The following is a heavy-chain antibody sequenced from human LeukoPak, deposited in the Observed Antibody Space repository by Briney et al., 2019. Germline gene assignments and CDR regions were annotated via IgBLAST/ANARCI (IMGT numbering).Heavy chain of an antibody. J-gene: IGHJ4*02. D-gene: IGHD3-10*01. V-gene: IGHV3-53*01. CDR2: IYSGSST. CDR3: ARETVRGVFDY. Sequence: GGSLRLSCAASGFTVSSNYMSWVRQAPGKGLEWVSVIYSGSSTYYADSVKGRFTISRDNSKNTLYLQMNSLRAEDTAVYYCARETVRGVFDYWGQGTLVTVSS. CDR1: GFTVSSNY.